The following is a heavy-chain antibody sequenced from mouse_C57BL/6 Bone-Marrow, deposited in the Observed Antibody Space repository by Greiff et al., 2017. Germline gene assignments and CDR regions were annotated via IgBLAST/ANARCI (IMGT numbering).Heavy chain of an antibody. V-gene: IGHV5-6*01. CDR3: ARHHCYDDYGGWFAY. CDR1: GFTFSSYG. Sequence: DVHLVESGGDLVKPGGSLKLSCAASGFTFSSYGMSWVRQTPDKRLEWVATISSGGSYTYYPASVKGRFTISRDNAKNTLYLQMSSLKSEDTAMYYCARHHCYDDYGGWFAYWGQGTLVTVSA. J-gene: IGHJ3*01. D-gene: IGHD2-4*01. CDR2: ISSGGSYT.